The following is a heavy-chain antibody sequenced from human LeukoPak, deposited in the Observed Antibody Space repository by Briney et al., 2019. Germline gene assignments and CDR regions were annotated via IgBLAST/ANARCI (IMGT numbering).Heavy chain of an antibody. CDR2: ISAYNGNT. Sequence: ASVNVSCKASGYRFTSYGITWVRQAPGQGLEWMGWISAYNGNTNYAHKLQGRVTLTTDTSTSTAYMELRSLRFDDTAVYYCAREGYCSGGTCYSTVDWFDPWGQGTLVTVSS. D-gene: IGHD2-15*01. V-gene: IGHV1-18*01. J-gene: IGHJ5*02. CDR3: AREGYCSGGTCYSTVDWFDP. CDR1: GYRFTSYG.